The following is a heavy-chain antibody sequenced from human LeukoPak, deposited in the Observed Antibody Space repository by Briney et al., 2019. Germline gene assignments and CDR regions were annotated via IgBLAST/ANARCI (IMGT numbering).Heavy chain of an antibody. Sequence: GGSLRLSCAASGLTFRNYYMSWVRQAPGKGLEWVANISPDGSNKHYLDSVKGRFTISRDNTKNSLFLQMNSLRAEDTALYYCAISRYYAFDYWGQGSLVTVSS. CDR3: AISRYYAFDY. CDR2: ISPDGSNK. V-gene: IGHV3-7*02. J-gene: IGHJ4*02. CDR1: GLTFRNYY. D-gene: IGHD3-22*01.